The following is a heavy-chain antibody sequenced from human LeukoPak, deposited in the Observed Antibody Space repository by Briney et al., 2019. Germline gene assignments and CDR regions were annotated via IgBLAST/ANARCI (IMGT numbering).Heavy chain of an antibody. Sequence: PWGSLRLSCAASGFSFSRSWMTWVRQAPGKGLEWVANINQDGSEKYYVDSVKGRFTISRDNAKNSLFLQMNSLRAEDTAVYYCARESGTRNCFDYWGQGTLVTVSS. J-gene: IGHJ4*02. V-gene: IGHV3-7*01. D-gene: IGHD3-10*01. CDR3: ARESGTRNCFDY. CDR2: INQDGSEK. CDR1: GFSFSRSW.